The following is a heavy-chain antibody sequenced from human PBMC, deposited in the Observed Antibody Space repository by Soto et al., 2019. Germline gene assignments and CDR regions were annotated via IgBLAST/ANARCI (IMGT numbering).Heavy chain of an antibody. CDR1: GDSISSGYH. CDR2: IYHSGTT. Sequence: SETLSLTCAVSGDSISSGYHWAWIRQPPGKGLEWVASIYHSGTTYYNPSLTSRVAISVDTSKNQFSLKLSSVTAADSAVYYCARGRLWFGAKSWFDPRGQGTLVTVS. D-gene: IGHD3-10*01. CDR3: ARGRLWFGAKSWFDP. J-gene: IGHJ5*02. V-gene: IGHV4-38-2*01.